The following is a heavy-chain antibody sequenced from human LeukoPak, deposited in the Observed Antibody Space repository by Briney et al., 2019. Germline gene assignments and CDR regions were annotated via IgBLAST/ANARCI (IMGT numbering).Heavy chain of an antibody. V-gene: IGHV3-23*01. J-gene: IGHJ4*02. D-gene: IGHD3-16*02. CDR2: ITDSGRTI. CDR3: AKGGSYRSQPYFDY. CDR1: GFTFSSYW. Sequence: GGSLRLSCAASGFTFSSYWMSWVRQAPGKGLEWVSYITDSGRTIYYADSVKGRFTISRDNSKNTVYLQMNSLRAEDTAVYYCAKGGSYRSQPYFDYWGQGTPVTVSS.